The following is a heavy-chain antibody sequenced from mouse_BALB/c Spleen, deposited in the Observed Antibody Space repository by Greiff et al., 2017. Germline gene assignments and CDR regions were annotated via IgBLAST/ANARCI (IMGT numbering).Heavy chain of an antibody. CDR2: ISSGGSYT. CDR3: ARQGRVDGYFFAY. D-gene: IGHD2-3*01. CDR1: GFTFSSYG. J-gene: IGHJ3*01. Sequence: EVQVVESGGDLVKPGGSLKLSCAASGFTFSSYGMSWVRQTPDKRLEWVATISSGGSYTYYPDSVKGRFTISRDNAKNTLYLQMSSLKSEDTAMYYCARQGRVDGYFFAYWGQGTLVTVSA. V-gene: IGHV5-6*01.